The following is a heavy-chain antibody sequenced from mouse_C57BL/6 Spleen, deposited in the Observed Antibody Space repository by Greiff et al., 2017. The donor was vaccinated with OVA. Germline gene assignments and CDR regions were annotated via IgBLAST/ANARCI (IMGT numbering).Heavy chain of an antibody. Sequence: QVQLQQPGAELVRPGSSVKLSCKASGYTFTSYWMDWVKQRPGQGLEWIGNIYPSDSETHYNQQFKDKATLTVDKSSSTAYMQLSSLTSEDSAVYYCARSAYYSKDYFDYWGQGTTLTVSS. CDR3: ARSAYYSKDYFDY. CDR1: GYTFTSYW. J-gene: IGHJ2*01. D-gene: IGHD2-5*01. CDR2: IYPSDSET. V-gene: IGHV1-61*01.